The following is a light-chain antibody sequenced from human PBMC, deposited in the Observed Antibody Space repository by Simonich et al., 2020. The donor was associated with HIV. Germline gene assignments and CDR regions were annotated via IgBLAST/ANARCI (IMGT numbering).Light chain of an antibody. Sequence: EIVMTQSPATLSVSPGERATLSCRASQSIASNLSWDQQKPGQAPRLLIYGASSRATGVPARFSGSGFGTEFSLTISSMQSEDLAVYYCQQYNNWPSPFTFGPGTKVDIK. CDR3: QQYNNWPSPFT. CDR2: GAS. CDR1: QSIASN. J-gene: IGKJ3*01. V-gene: IGKV3-15*01.